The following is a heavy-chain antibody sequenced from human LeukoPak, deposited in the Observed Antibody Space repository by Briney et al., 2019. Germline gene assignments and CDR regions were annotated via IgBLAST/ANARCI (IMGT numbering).Heavy chain of an antibody. Sequence: PGGSLRLSCAASGFTFSSNAMSWVRQAPGKGLEWVSYITGSDGSTLYADSVKGRFTVSRDNSKNTLYLQMNSLRAEDTAVYYCAKGLSVASSFFDYWGQGTLVTVSS. CDR1: GFTFSSNA. D-gene: IGHD2-15*01. J-gene: IGHJ4*02. CDR2: ITGSDGST. V-gene: IGHV3-23*01. CDR3: AKGLSVASSFFDY.